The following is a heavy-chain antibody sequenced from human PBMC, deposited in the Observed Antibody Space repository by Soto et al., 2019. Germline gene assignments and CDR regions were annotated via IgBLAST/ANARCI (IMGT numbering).Heavy chain of an antibody. CDR3: ATEFNRTLRGLF. CDR2: IVPVFGTS. J-gene: IGHJ4*02. V-gene: IGHV1-69*06. D-gene: IGHD3-16*01. CDR1: GDTFASYA. Sequence: SVKVSCKASGDTFASYAITWVRQAPGEGLEWMGGIVPVFGTSKHAEKFQGRVTFSADKSTKTAYMELSSLRSEDTAVYYCATEFNRTLRGLFWGQGALVTVSS.